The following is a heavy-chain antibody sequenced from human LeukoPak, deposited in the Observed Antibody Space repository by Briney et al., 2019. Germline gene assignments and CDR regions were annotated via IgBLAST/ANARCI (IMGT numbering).Heavy chain of an antibody. CDR3: ARGDYYYDSGAYYAVPGVD. V-gene: IGHV1-46*01. J-gene: IGHJ4*02. CDR1: GYTFTSYY. Sequence: ASVKVSCKASGYTFTSYYMHWVRQAPGQGLEWMGIINPSGGTTTYAQKFQGRVTMSRDTPTSTVYMELSSLSSEDTAVYYCARGDYYYDSGAYYAVPGVDWGQGTLVTVSS. D-gene: IGHD3-22*01. CDR2: INPSGGTT.